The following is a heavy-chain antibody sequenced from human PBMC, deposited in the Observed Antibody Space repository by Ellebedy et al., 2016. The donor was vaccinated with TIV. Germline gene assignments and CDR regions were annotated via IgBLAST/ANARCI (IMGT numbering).Heavy chain of an antibody. CDR1: GFTFSGYE. CDR3: AREGTPWDWFDP. J-gene: IGHJ5*02. D-gene: IGHD3-16*01. CDR2: ISSGSDAV. V-gene: IGHV3-48*03. Sequence: GGSLRLSCEASGFTFSGYEMDWVRQVPGKGLEWIAYISSGSDAVHYSDSVKGRFTVSRDNAKSSMYLQMNNLRAEDTAVYYCAREGTPWDWFDPWGQGTLVTVSS.